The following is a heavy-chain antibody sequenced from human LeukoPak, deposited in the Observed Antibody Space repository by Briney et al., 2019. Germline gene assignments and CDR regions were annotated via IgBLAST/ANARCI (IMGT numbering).Heavy chain of an antibody. CDR2: IKSDGST. CDR3: VRSLTGTDDY. J-gene: IGHJ4*02. CDR1: GFTFSSYW. D-gene: IGHD3-9*01. Sequence: PGGSLRLSCAASGFTFSSYWMHWVRQTPGKGLVWVSRIKSDGSTIYADSVKGRFTISRDNAKNTLYLQMNSLRAEDTALYFCVRSLTGTDDYWGQGTLVTVSS. V-gene: IGHV3-74*01.